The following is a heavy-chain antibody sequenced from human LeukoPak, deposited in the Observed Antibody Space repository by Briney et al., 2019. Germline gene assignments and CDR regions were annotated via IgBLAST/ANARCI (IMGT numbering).Heavy chain of an antibody. CDR2: ISGSTTYK. CDR1: GFTFSDYY. J-gene: IGHJ4*02. CDR3: FFFKQKTAYEILTGYSQRGEFDY. Sequence: VGSLRVSCAASGFTFSDYYMNWIRQAPRKRLEWVSYISGSTTYKKYADSVKGRFTISRDNAKYSLYLQMNSLRVEDTAVYYFFFFKQKTAYEILTGYSQRGEFDYWGQGTLVTVSS. V-gene: IGHV3-11*06. D-gene: IGHD3-9*01.